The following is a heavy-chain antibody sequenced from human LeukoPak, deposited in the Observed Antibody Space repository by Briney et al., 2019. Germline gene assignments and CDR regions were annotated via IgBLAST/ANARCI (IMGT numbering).Heavy chain of an antibody. CDR1: GGSFSGYY. J-gene: IGHJ5*02. CDR3: ARGRIAAAGTNNWFDP. CDR2: INHSGST. Sequence: PSETLSLTCAVYGGSFSGYYWSWIRQPPGKGLEWIGEINHSGSTNYNPSLKSRVAISVDTSKNQFSLKLSSVTAADTAVYYCARGRIAAAGTNNWFDPWGQGTLVTVSS. D-gene: IGHD6-13*01. V-gene: IGHV4-34*01.